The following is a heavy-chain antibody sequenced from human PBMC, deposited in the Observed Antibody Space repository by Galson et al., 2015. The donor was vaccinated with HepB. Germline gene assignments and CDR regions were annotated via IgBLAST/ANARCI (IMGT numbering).Heavy chain of an antibody. Sequence: CAASGFAFSSYTMLWVRQAPGGGLEWVALISSSGRREYYADSVRGRFTISRDDSRNTLFLQINSLRRDDTAVYHCARALRRNTWSHIYYYGLDIWGPGTTVTVS. CDR1: GFAFSSYT. J-gene: IGHJ6*02. D-gene: IGHD6-13*01. CDR2: ISSSGRRE. CDR3: ARALRRNTWSHIYYYGLDI. V-gene: IGHV3-30*04.